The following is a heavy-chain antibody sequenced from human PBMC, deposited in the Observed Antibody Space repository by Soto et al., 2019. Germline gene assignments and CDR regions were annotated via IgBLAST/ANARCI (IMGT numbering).Heavy chain of an antibody. D-gene: IGHD3-16*01. V-gene: IGHV3-23*01. CDR1: GFTFSNYA. CDR3: AKAYFVWSSEQPYYFDY. Sequence: EVQLLDSGGGLVQPGGSLRLSCAASGFTFSNYAMTWVRQGPGKGLEWVSGISGSGGRSYYADSVKGRFTIYRYNSKSTLYLQMNSLRAEETAVYYCAKAYFVWSSEQPYYFDYWGQGTLVTVSS. CDR2: ISGSGGRS. J-gene: IGHJ4*02.